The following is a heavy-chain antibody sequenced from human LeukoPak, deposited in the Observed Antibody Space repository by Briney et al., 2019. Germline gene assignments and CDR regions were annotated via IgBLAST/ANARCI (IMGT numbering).Heavy chain of an antibody. CDR2: IYNSGDT. CDR1: GGSITNYY. V-gene: IGHV4-59*01. Sequence: SETLSLTCTVSGGSITNYYWNWIRQPPGKGLEWIGYIYNSGDTNSNPSLKSRVTMSLDTSKNHFSLKVTSVTAADTAVYYCASPDPIAAAGNPPPMDVWGKGTTVTVSS. CDR3: ASPDPIAAAGNPPPMDV. D-gene: IGHD6-13*01. J-gene: IGHJ6*03.